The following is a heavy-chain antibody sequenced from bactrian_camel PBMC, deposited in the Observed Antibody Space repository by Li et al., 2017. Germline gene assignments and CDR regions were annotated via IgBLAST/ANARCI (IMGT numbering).Heavy chain of an antibody. Sequence: HVQLVESGGALVQPGGSLSLSCAASEFSNYYIAWVRQAPGKGLEWVSSIADGDTYYADSVKGRFTISRDNAKNTLYLRLSSLKSEDTAMYYCAKSRWPSYRDFYYDARRAQGTQVTVS. CDR3: AKSRWPSYRDFYYDAR. CDR1: EFSNYY. V-gene: IGHV3-2*01. D-gene: IGHD2*01. J-gene: IGHJ4*01. CDR2: IADGDT.